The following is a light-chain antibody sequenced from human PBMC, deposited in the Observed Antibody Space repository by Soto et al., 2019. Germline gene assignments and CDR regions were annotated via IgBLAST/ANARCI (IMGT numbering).Light chain of an antibody. CDR2: GAS. CDR3: QQYGSSSWT. J-gene: IGKJ1*01. Sequence: EIVLTQSPGTLSLSPGERATLSCRASQSVSSSYLAWYQQQPGQAPRLLIYGASSRATGIPDRFSGSGSGTDFTLTISRLEPEDSAVYYCQQYGSSSWTFGQGTKVDIK. V-gene: IGKV3-20*01. CDR1: QSVSSSY.